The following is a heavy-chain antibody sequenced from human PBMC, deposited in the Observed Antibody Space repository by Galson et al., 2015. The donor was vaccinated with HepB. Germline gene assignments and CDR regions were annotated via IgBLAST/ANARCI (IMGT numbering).Heavy chain of an antibody. D-gene: IGHD4-23*01. CDR2: IWYDGSKK. CDR1: GFTFNDYA. J-gene: IGHJ4*02. V-gene: IGHV3-33*08. Sequence: SLRLSCAASGFTFNDYAFNWVRQAPGKGLEWVAVIWYDGSKKYYADSVKGRFTISRDNSKSTLYLQMDSLRVEDTAMFYCARGRGADYGGNTGHFDYWGQGTLVTVS. CDR3: ARGRGADYGGNTGHFDY.